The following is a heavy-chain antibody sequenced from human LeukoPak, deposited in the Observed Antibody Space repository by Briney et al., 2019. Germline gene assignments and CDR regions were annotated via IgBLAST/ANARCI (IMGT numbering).Heavy chain of an antibody. CDR1: GHSLINNYY. J-gene: IGHJ1*01. V-gene: IGHV4-38-2*02. CDR3: ARNARSGFSND. D-gene: IGHD1-26*01. Sequence: SETLSLTRTVSGHSLINNYYWGWIRQSPGKGLEWIGSLHHSGTRFETGSTHYNPSLRSRVTVSADTSKNQFSLTLRSATAADTAVYFWARNARSGFSNDWGQGTLVTVSS. CDR2: LHHSGTRFETGST.